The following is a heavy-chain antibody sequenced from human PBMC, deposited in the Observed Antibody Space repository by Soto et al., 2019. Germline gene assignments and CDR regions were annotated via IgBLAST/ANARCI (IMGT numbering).Heavy chain of an antibody. D-gene: IGHD3-10*01. CDR2: LYDSGST. J-gene: IGHJ6*02. Sequence: SETLSLTCTVSGDSISTYYWSWIRQPPGKGLEWIGYLYDSGSTHYNPSLKSRVTISVDASKNQFSLKLTSVTAADTAVYYCARENYYGSGTYFRLDVWGQGTRVTVSS. CDR3: ARENYYGSGTYFRLDV. CDR1: GDSISTYY. V-gene: IGHV4-59*01.